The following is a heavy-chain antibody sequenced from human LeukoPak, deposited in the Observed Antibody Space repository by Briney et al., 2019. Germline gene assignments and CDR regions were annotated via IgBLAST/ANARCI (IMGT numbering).Heavy chain of an antibody. V-gene: IGHV3-53*01. CDR3: ARYYGDYVWATHAFDI. CDR2: IYSGGST. Sequence: GGSLRLSCAASGFTVSSNYMSWVRQAPGKGLEWVSVIYSGGSTYYADSVKCRFTISRDNSKNTLYLQMNSLRAEDTAVYYCARYYGDYVWATHAFDIWGQGTMVTVSS. D-gene: IGHD4-17*01. CDR1: GFTVSSNY. J-gene: IGHJ3*02.